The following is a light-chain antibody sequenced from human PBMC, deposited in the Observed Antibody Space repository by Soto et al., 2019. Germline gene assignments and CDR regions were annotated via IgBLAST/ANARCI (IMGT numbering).Light chain of an antibody. CDR3: QQYGNSWT. CDR2: GAS. CDR1: QTVSDN. J-gene: IGKJ1*01. Sequence: EIVMTESPATRSLSPGERATLSWRASQTVSDNLAWYQQKPGQAPRLLIYGASRRATGIPDRFSGIGSGTDFTLSISRLEPEDFAVYYCQQYGNSWTFGQGTKVDIK. V-gene: IGKV3-20*01.